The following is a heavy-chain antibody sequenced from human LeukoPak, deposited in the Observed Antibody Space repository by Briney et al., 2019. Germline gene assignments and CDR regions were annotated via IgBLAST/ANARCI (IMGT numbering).Heavy chain of an antibody. CDR2: ISSSSNTI. CDR1: GFTFSSYS. D-gene: IGHD6-13*01. CDR3: ARDRISSSWYTSAGFFDY. V-gene: IGHV3-48*04. J-gene: IGHJ4*02. Sequence: GGSLRLSCAASGFTFSSYSMNWVRQAPGKGLEWVSYISSSSNTIYYADSVKGRFTISRDNAKNSLYLQMNSLRAEDTAVYYCARDRISSSWYTSAGFFDYWGQGTLVTVSS.